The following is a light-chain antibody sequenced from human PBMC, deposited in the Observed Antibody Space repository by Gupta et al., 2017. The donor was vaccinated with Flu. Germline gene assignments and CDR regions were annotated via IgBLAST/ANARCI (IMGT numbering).Light chain of an antibody. Sequence: PSSLSASVGDRVTITCRASQTISIYLNWNQQKPGKAPELLIYAASTVQSGAPSRFSGSGSGTDFTLTINNLQPEDFATYYCQQTYNTPRTFGQGTKVDIK. CDR1: QTISIY. CDR3: QQTYNTPRT. V-gene: IGKV1-39*01. J-gene: IGKJ1*01. CDR2: AAS.